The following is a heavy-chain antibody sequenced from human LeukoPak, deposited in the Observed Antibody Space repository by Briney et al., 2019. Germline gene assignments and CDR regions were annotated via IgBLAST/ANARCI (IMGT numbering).Heavy chain of an antibody. J-gene: IGHJ6*02. V-gene: IGHV1-3*01. CDR3: ARAIGVGQRPYYYGMDV. CDR1: GYTFTSYA. CDR2: INAGNGNT. D-gene: IGHD6-25*01. Sequence: ASVKVSCKASGYTFTSYAMHWVRQAPGQRLEWMGWINAGNGNTKYSQKFQGRVTITRDTSASTAYMELGSLRSEDTAVYYCARAIGVGQRPYYYGMDVWGQGTTVTVSS.